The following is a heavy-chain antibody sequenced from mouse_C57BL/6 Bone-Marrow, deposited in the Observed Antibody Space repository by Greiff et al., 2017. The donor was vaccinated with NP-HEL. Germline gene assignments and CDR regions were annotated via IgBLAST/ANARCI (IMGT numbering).Heavy chain of an antibody. CDR3: ARSDSRGSSYWYFDV. CDR2: IDPEDGET. V-gene: IGHV14-2*01. CDR1: GFNIKDYY. D-gene: IGHD1-1*01. Sequence: EVQLQQSGAELEKPGASVKLSCTASGFNIKDYYMHWVKQRTEQGLEWIGRIDPEDGETKYAPKFQGKATITADTSSNTAYLQLSSLTSEDTAVYYCARSDSRGSSYWYFDVWGTGTTVTVSS. J-gene: IGHJ1*03.